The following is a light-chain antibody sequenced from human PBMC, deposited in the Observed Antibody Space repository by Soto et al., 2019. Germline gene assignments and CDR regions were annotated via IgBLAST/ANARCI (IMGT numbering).Light chain of an antibody. V-gene: IGKV3D-20*02. CDR3: QQRSNWPPIT. J-gene: IGKJ5*01. CDR2: GAS. CDR1: QSVSNNY. Sequence: EIVLTQSPGTLSLPPGERATLSCRASQSVSNNYLAWYQQKPGQAPRLLIYGASNRATGIPDRFSGSGSGTDFTLTISRLEPEDFAVYYCQQRSNWPPITFGQGTRLEIK.